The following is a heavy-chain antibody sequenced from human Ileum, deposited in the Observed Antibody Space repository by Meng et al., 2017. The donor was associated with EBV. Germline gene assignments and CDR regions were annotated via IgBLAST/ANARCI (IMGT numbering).Heavy chain of an antibody. D-gene: IGHD3-10*01. J-gene: IGHJ5*02. CDR2: IHSSGST. CDR3: ARASYGSGSPLGESWFDP. CDR1: GGSISSGGYY. Sequence: VQLTGPGPGTLMPSTPPSLTCTVAGGSISSGGYYWSWIRQHPGKGLEWIGYIHSSGSTYYNPSLRSRLTISVDTSKNQFSLKLSSVTAADTAVYYCARASYGSGSPLGESWFDPWGQGTLVTVSS. V-gene: IGHV4-31*03.